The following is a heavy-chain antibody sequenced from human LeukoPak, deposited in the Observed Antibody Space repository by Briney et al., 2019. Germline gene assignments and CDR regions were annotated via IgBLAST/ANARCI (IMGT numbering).Heavy chain of an antibody. Sequence: KPGGSLRLSCAASGFICSDYYMAWIRQAPGKGLEWVSCITSSGSTMYYADSVKGRFTISRDNAKKSLYMQMNSLRAEDTAVYFCARGRYYYDSSGVDAFSVWGQGTMVTVSS. V-gene: IGHV3-11*01. CDR3: ARGRYYYDSSGVDAFSV. D-gene: IGHD3-22*01. J-gene: IGHJ3*01. CDR2: ITSSGSTM. CDR1: GFICSDYY.